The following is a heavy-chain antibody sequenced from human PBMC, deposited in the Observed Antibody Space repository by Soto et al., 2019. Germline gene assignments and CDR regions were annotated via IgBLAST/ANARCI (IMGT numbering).Heavy chain of an antibody. CDR3: TTEEVEGATISFDY. V-gene: IGHV3-15*07. Sequence: GGSLRLSCAASGFTFSNAWMNWVRQAPGKGLEWVGRIKSKTDGGTTDYAAPVKGRFTISRDDSKNTLYLQMNSLKTEDTAVYYCTTEEVEGATISFDYWGQGTLVTVSS. D-gene: IGHD1-26*01. CDR1: GFTFSNAW. J-gene: IGHJ4*02. CDR2: IKSKTDGGTT.